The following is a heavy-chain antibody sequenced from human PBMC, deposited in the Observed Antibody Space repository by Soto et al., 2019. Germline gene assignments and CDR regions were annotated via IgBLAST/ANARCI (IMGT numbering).Heavy chain of an antibody. CDR1: GFTFSNYA. CDR2: VSYDGSHK. J-gene: IGHJ4*02. V-gene: IGHV3-30*03. Sequence: PGGSLRLSCAVSGFTFSNYAMHWVRQAPGKGLEWVALVSYDGSHKYYADSVQGRFSISRDNSKNTLQLQMNSLRVDDSAMYYCARDPTMVRGAAPSHWGQGTLVTVSS. D-gene: IGHD3-10*01. CDR3: ARDPTMVRGAAPSH.